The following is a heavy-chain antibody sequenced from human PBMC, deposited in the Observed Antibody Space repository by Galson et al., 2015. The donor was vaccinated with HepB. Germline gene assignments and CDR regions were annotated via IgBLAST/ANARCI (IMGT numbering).Heavy chain of an antibody. CDR3: VKEYILTGYSVGSFHF. CDR2: IGHNGGTT. Sequence: SLRLSCAGSGFRFHYYALRWVRQAPGTGLEFVSGIGHNGGTTTFADSVRDRFTISRDNSKNTMYLQMNSLRTEDTAVYYCVKEYILTGYSVGSFHFWGRGTMVTVSS. J-gene: IGHJ3*01. V-gene: IGHV3-64D*06. CDR1: GFRFHYYA. D-gene: IGHD3-9*01.